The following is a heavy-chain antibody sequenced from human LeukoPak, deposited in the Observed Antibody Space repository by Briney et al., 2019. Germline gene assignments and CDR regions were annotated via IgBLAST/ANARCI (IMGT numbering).Heavy chain of an antibody. CDR3: ASLGRSGSYYYMDV. V-gene: IGHV4-59*01. J-gene: IGHJ6*03. Sequence: PSETLSLTCTVSGGSISSYYWSWLRQPPGKGLEWIGYIYYSGSTNYNPSLKSRVTISVDTSKNQFSLKLSSVTAADTAVYYCASLGRSGSYYYMDVWGKGTTVTISS. CDR1: GGSISSYY. D-gene: IGHD1-26*01. CDR2: IYYSGST.